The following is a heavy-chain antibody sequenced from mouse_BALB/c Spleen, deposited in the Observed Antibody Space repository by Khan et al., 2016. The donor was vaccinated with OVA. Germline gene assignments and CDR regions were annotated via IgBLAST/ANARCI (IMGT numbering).Heavy chain of an antibody. CDR2: IISGGST. CDR1: GFTFSNYA. V-gene: IGHV5-6-5*01. CDR3: AVDYWFAY. J-gene: IGHJ3*01. D-gene: IGHD2-4*01. Sequence: EVELVESGGGLVQPGGSLKLSYAASGFTFSNYAMSWVRQTPEKRLEWVASIISGGSTYYPDSLKGRFTTPRDNATNNLYLQMSSLRSEETAMYYCAVDYWFAYWGQGTLVTVSA.